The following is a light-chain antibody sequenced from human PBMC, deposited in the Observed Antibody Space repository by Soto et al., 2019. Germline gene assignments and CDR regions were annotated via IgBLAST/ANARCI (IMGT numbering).Light chain of an antibody. V-gene: IGKV1-17*03. Sequence: TQAPGPMSLCPGERVTVTCLASQGISSYLAWYQQKPGKAPKLLIYAASSLQSGVPSRFSGSGSGTEFTLTISSLQPEDFATYYCLQHNSYPWTFGQGTKVDI. J-gene: IGKJ1*01. CDR3: LQHNSYPWT. CDR1: QGISSY. CDR2: AAS.